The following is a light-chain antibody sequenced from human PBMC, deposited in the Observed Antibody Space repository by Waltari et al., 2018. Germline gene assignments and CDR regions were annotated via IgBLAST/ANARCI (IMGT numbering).Light chain of an antibody. CDR1: QSLLYSSNNRNY. J-gene: IGKJ2*01. CDR3: QQYFTTPYT. CDR2: GAS. V-gene: IGKV4-1*01. Sequence: DIVLTQSPDSLAVSLGERVTFNCKSSQSLLYSSNNRNYLAWYQQRAGQSPKLLIYGASTREMGVPGRFRGSGSGTDFTLTISSLQAEDVAMYYCQQYFTTPYTFGRGTKLEIK.